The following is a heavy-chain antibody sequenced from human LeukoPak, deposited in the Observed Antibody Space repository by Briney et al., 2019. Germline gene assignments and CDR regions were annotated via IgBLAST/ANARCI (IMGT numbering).Heavy chain of an antibody. V-gene: IGHV1-2*02. CDR1: GYTFTGYY. CDR3: AAHLRVATNDYYYYGMDV. D-gene: IGHD5-12*01. Sequence: ASVKVSCKASGYTFTGYYMYWVRQAPGQGLEWMGWINPNNGGTNYAQKFQGRVTLTRDTSINTAYLELSRLRSDDTAVYYCAAHLRVATNDYYYYGMDVWGLGTTVTVSS. J-gene: IGHJ6*02. CDR2: INPNNGGT.